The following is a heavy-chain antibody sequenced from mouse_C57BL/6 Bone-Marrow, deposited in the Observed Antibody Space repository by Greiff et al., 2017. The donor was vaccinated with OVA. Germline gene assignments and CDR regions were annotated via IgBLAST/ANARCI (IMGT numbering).Heavy chain of an antibody. CDR1: GFTFSDAW. CDR2: IRNKANNPAT. D-gene: IGHD2-2*01. CDR3: TRTGYGAWFAY. Sequence: DVQLVASGGGLVQPGGSMKLSCAASGFTFSDAWMAWVRQSPEKGLEWVAEIRNKANNPATFYAESVKGRFTISRDDSKSSVYLQMNSLRAEDTGIYYCTRTGYGAWFAYWGQGTLVTVSA. J-gene: IGHJ3*01. V-gene: IGHV6-6*01.